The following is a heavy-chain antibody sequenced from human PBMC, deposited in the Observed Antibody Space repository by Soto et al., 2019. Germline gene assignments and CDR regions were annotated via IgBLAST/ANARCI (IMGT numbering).Heavy chain of an antibody. D-gene: IGHD1-20*01. CDR1: GFTFSSYA. J-gene: IGHJ5*02. CDR2: ISGSGGST. V-gene: IGHV3-23*01. CDR3: EKKNYHWNRVNWLDP. Sequence: PGGSLRLSCAASGFTFSSYAMSWVRQAPGKGLEWVSAISGSGGSTYYADSVKGRFTISRDNSKNTLYLQMNSLRAEDTAVYYCEKKNYHWNRVNWLDPWGQGTLVTVYS.